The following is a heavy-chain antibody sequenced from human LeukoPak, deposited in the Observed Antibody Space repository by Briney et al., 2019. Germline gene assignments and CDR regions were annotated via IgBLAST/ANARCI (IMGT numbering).Heavy chain of an antibody. CDR1: GFTFSSYA. D-gene: IGHD6-19*01. CDR2: IYSGGST. V-gene: IGHV3-53*01. J-gene: IGHJ4*02. CDR3: ARDVSGWKGDDY. Sequence: GGSLRLSCAASGFTFSSYAMSWVRQAPGKGLEWVSVIYSGGSTYYADSVKGRFTISRDNSKNTLYLQMNSLRAEDTAVYYCARDVSGWKGDDYWGQGTLVTVSS.